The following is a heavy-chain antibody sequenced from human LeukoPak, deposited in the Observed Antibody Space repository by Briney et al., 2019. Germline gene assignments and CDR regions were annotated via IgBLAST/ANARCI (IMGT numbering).Heavy chain of an antibody. CDR3: ARDLTYYYDSRGY. CDR2: IRQDGGEK. Sequence: GGPLRLSCAASGFTFSSYWMSWVRQAPGKGLGWVANIRQDGGEKYYVDSVKGRFTISRDNAKNSLYLQMNSLRAEDTAVYYCARDLTYYYDSRGYWGQGTLVTVSS. D-gene: IGHD3-22*01. CDR1: GFTFSSYW. V-gene: IGHV3-7*01. J-gene: IGHJ4*02.